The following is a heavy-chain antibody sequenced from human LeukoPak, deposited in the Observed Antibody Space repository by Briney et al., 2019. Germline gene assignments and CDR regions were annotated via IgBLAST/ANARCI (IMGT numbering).Heavy chain of an antibody. CDR3: AKGFWSDSY. CDR2: LSNTENS. J-gene: IGHJ4*02. Sequence: QPGGSLRLSCAASGFSVRGSFMNWVRQAPGKGLEWVSLLSNTENSFYADSVKGRFTLSRDNSKNTLYLQMNSLRVEDTAIYYCAKGFWSDSYWGQGTLVIVSS. CDR1: GFSVRGSF. V-gene: IGHV3-66*01. D-gene: IGHD3-3*01.